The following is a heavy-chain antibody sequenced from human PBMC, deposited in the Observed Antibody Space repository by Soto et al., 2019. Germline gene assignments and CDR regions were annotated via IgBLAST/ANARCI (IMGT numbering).Heavy chain of an antibody. CDR1: GGSISSSSYY. CDR3: ARLSGYSYGYRTFFDY. D-gene: IGHD5-18*01. CDR2: IYYSGST. J-gene: IGHJ4*02. V-gene: IGHV4-39*01. Sequence: SETLSLTCTVSGGSISSSSYYWGWIRQPPGKGLEWIGSIYYSGSTYYNPSLKSRVTISVDTSKNQFSLKLSSVTAADTAVYYCARLSGYSYGYRTFFDYWGQGTLVTVSS.